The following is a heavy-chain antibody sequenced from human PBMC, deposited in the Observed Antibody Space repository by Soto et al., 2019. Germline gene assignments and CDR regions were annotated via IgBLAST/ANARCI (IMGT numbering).Heavy chain of an antibody. J-gene: IGHJ5*02. V-gene: IGHV4-30-4*01. Sequence: QVQLHESAPGLVKPSQTLSLTCTVSGGTINSGDYYWSWIRQPPGKGLEWIGYIYSSGSTYYKPSLKSRVSISADTSKNQFSLKLSSVTAADTAVYYCAIAKGLVTVTTPWFDPWCQGTLVTVSS. CDR1: GGTINSGDYY. CDR3: AIAKGLVTVTTPWFDP. CDR2: IYSSGST. D-gene: IGHD4-17*01.